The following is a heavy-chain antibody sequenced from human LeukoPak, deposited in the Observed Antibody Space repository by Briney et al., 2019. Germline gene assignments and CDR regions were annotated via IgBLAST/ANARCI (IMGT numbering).Heavy chain of an antibody. CDR3: ARRGVVIRVILVGFHKEAFYFDS. Sequence: GESLKISCKGSGYRFTSYWIGWVRQMPGKGLEWVAGISDSGGSTNYADSVKGRFTISRDNPKNTLYLQMNSLRAEDTAVYFCARRGVVIRVILVGFHKEAFYFDSWGQGALVTVSS. V-gene: IGHV3-23*01. CDR2: ISDSGGST. J-gene: IGHJ4*02. CDR1: GYRFTSYW. D-gene: IGHD3-22*01.